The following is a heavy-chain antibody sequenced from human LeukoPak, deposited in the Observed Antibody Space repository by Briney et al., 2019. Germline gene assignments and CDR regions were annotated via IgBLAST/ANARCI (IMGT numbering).Heavy chain of an antibody. CDR2: ISGSGSGT. V-gene: IGHV3-23*01. CDR1: GFTFSSYA. CDR3: AKGQLWSGVAYFDY. J-gene: IGHJ4*02. D-gene: IGHD3-10*01. Sequence: GGSLRLSCAASGFTFSSYAMSWVRQAPGKGLEWVSTISGSGSGTHYADSVRGRFTISRDSSKNTLYLHMNSLRAEDTAVYYCAKGQLWSGVAYFDYWGQGTLATVSS.